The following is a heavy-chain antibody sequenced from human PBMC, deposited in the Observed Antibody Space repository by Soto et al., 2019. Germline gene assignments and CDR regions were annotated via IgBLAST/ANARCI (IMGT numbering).Heavy chain of an antibody. V-gene: IGHV3-33*01. Sequence: PGGSLRLSCAASGFTFSSYGTHWVRQAPGKGLEWVAVIWYDGSNKYYADSVKGRFTISRDNSKNTLYLQMNSLRAEDTAVYYCARASRGYYDSSGYFYWGQGTLVTVSS. D-gene: IGHD3-22*01. CDR3: ARASRGYYDSSGYFY. CDR1: GFTFSSYG. CDR2: IWYDGSNK. J-gene: IGHJ4*02.